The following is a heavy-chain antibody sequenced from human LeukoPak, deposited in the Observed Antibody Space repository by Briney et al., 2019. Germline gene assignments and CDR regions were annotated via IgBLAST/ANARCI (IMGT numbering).Heavy chain of an antibody. D-gene: IGHD2/OR15-2a*01. Sequence: ASVKVSCKASGGTFSSYAISWVRQAPGQGLEWMGRIIPILGIANYAQKFQGRVTITADKFTSTAYMELSSLRSEDTAVYYCARAVSGVDFDYWGQGTLVTVSS. V-gene: IGHV1-69*04. CDR1: GGTFSSYA. CDR2: IIPILGIA. J-gene: IGHJ4*02. CDR3: ARAVSGVDFDY.